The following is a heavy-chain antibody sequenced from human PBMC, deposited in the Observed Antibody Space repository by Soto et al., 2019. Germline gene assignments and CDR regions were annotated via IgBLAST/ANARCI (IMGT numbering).Heavy chain of an antibody. Sequence: QVQLQESGPGLVKPSQTLSLTCTVSGGSISSGDYYWSWIRQPPGKGLEWIGYIYYSGSTYYNPSVTSRVTISVDTSKNQFSLKLSSVTAADTAVYYCARGAYGSGPGVWFDPWGQGTLVTVSS. CDR3: ARGAYGSGPGVWFDP. J-gene: IGHJ5*02. CDR2: IYYSGST. CDR1: GGSISSGDYY. D-gene: IGHD3-10*01. V-gene: IGHV4-30-4*01.